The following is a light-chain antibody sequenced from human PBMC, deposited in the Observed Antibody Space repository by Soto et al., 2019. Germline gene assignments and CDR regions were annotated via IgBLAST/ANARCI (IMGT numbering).Light chain of an antibody. Sequence: SALTQPASVSGSPEQSITISCTGTSSDVGSYNLVSWYQQHPGKVPKLMIYEVSKRPSGVSNRFSGSKFGNTASLTISGLQAEDEADYYCCSYAGSGIVIFGGGTKVTVL. V-gene: IGLV2-23*02. CDR2: EVS. CDR1: SSDVGSYNL. J-gene: IGLJ2*01. CDR3: CSYAGSGIVI.